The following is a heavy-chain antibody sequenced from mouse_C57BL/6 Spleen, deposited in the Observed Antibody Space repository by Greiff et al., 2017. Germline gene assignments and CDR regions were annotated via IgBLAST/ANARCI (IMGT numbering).Heavy chain of an antibody. D-gene: IGHD2-5*01. CDR1: GYTFTDYN. V-gene: IGHV1-18*01. Sequence: VQLKQSGPELVKPGASVKIPCKASGYTFTDYNMDWVKQSHGKSLEWIGDINPNNGGTIYNQKFKGKATLTVDKSSSTAYMELRSLTSEDTAVYYCARRYSNYAWFAYWGQGTLVTVSA. CDR3: ARRYSNYAWFAY. CDR2: INPNNGGT. J-gene: IGHJ3*01.